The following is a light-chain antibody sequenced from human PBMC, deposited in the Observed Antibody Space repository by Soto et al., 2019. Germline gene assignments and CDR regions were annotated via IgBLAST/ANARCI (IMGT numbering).Light chain of an antibody. CDR1: SSNIGVGYH. Sequence: QSVLTQPPSVSGAPGHRVTISCTGSSSNIGVGYHVHCYQQLPAAAPKLPIFGDSNRPSGVHDRFSVSKSGTSASLGITGLQVDDEADYYCQSSDSRLSGSDVFGTGTQRTLL. J-gene: IGLJ1*01. V-gene: IGLV1-40*01. CDR2: GDS. CDR3: QSSDSRLSGSDV.